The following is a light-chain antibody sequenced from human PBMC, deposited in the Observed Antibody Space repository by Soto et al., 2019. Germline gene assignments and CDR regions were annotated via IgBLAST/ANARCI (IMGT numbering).Light chain of an antibody. CDR3: HQRSNWPPWT. Sequence: EIVLTQSPATLSLSPGERATLSCRASGSVGSNLAWYQQKPGQAPRLLIYDASNRATGNPARFSGSGSEKDFTLTISSLEPEDFAVYYCHQRSNWPPWTFGQGTKVEIK. CDR2: DAS. V-gene: IGKV3-11*01. CDR1: GSVGSN. J-gene: IGKJ1*01.